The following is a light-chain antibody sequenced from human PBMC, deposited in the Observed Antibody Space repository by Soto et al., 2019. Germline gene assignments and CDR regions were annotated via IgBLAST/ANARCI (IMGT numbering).Light chain of an antibody. CDR3: QLGG. Sequence: EIVLTQSPGSLSLSPGERATLSCRASQTIVGTYLAWYQQKPGQAPRLLIYGASSRASGIPDRFSGGGSGTDFTLTITRLEPEESAVYYCQLGGFGQETKVEIQ. CDR1: QTIVGTY. CDR2: GAS. V-gene: IGKV3-20*01. J-gene: IGKJ1*01.